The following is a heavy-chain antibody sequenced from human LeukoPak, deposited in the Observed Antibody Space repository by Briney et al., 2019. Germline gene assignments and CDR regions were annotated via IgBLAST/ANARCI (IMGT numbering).Heavy chain of an antibody. D-gene: IGHD1-26*01. Sequence: GKSLRLSCAASGFTFSGYPIHWVRQAPGKRLEWVANMNIDGSEKYYADSVKGRFSISRDNARNSVYLQMASLRVEDTAVYYCARDPVEWELLLDYWGQGTLVTVSS. V-gene: IGHV3-7*01. J-gene: IGHJ4*02. CDR1: GFTFSGYP. CDR2: MNIDGSEK. CDR3: ARDPVEWELLLDY.